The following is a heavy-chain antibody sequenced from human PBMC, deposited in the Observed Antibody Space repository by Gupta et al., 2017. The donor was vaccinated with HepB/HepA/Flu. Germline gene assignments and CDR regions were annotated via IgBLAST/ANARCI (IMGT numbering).Heavy chain of an antibody. CDR3: ARVLFRLTGDDYYYMDV. V-gene: IGHV1-69*06. Sequence: QVQLVQSGAEVKKPGSSVKVSCKASGGTFSSYAISWVRQAPGQGLEWMGGIIPIFGTANYAQKFQGRVTITADKSTSTAYMELSSLRSEDTAVYYCARVLFRLTGDDYYYMDVWGKGTTVTVSS. D-gene: IGHD7-27*01. CDR2: IIPIFGTA. J-gene: IGHJ6*03. CDR1: GGTFSSYA.